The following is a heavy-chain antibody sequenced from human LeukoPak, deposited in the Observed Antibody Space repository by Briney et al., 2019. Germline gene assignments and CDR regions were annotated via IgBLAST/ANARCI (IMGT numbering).Heavy chain of an antibody. V-gene: IGHV4-30-4*01. Sequence: SQTLSLTCTVSGGSISSGDYYWSWIRQPPGKGLEWIGYIYYSGTTYYNPSLKSRITMSVDTSKNQFSLNLSSVTAADTAVYYCARVHCSGGSCSDNWFDPGGQGTLVTVSS. CDR2: IYYSGTT. D-gene: IGHD2-15*01. CDR1: GGSISSGDYY. CDR3: ARVHCSGGSCSDNWFDP. J-gene: IGHJ5*02.